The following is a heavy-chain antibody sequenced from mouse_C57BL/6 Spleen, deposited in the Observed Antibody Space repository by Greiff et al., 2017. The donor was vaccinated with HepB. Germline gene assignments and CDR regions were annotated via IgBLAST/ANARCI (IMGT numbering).Heavy chain of an antibody. Sequence: VQLQQSGPELVKPGASVKISCKASGYTFTDYYMNWVKQSHGKSLEWIGDINPNNGGTSYNQKFKGKATLTVDKSSSTAYMELRSLTSEDSAVYYCARSYGYDEDFAYWGQGTLVTVSA. CDR2: INPNNGGT. V-gene: IGHV1-26*01. J-gene: IGHJ3*01. D-gene: IGHD2-2*01. CDR1: GYTFTDYY. CDR3: ARSYGYDEDFAY.